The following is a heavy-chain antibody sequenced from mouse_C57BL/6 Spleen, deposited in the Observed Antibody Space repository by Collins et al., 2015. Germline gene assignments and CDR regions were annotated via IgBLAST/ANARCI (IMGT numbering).Heavy chain of an antibody. CDR2: IYPGDGDT. Sequence: QVQLQQSGAELVKPGASVKLSCKASGYTFTEYTIHWVKQRPGKGLEWIGQIYPGDGDTNYNGKFKGKATLTADKSSSTAYMQLSSLTSEDSAVYFCAREGNYDYDGGAWFAYWGQGTLVTVSA. D-gene: IGHD2-4*01. CDR3: AREGNYDYDGGAWFAY. J-gene: IGHJ3*01. V-gene: IGHV1-80*01. CDR1: GYTFTEYT.